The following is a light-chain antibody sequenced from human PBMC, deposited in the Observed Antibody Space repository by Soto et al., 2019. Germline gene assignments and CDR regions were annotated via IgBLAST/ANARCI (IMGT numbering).Light chain of an antibody. CDR1: SSNIGAGYD. J-gene: IGLJ1*01. CDR2: GNS. V-gene: IGLV1-40*01. Sequence: ALTQPPSVSGAPGQRVTISCTGSSSNIGAGYDVHWYQQLPGTAPKLLIYGNSNRPSGVPDRFSGSKSGTSASLAITGLQAEDEADYYCQSYDSSLSGFLHVFRTGTKVTVL. CDR3: QSYDSSLSGFLHV.